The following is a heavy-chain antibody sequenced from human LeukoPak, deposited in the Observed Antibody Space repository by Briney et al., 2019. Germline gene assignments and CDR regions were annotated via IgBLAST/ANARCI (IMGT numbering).Heavy chain of an antibody. CDR3: ARVVSSVVTGDYYMDV. CDR1: GFTFSSYS. V-gene: IGHV3-48*04. D-gene: IGHD4-23*01. Sequence: GGSLRLSCAASGFTFSSYSMNWVRQAPGKGLEWVSYISSSGSTIYYADSVKGRFTISRDNAKNSLYLQMNGLRAEDTAVYYCARVVSSVVTGDYYMDVWGKGTTVTVSS. J-gene: IGHJ6*03. CDR2: ISSSGSTI.